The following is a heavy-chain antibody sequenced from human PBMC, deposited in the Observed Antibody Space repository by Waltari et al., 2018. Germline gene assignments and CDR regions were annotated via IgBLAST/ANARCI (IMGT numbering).Heavy chain of an antibody. CDR2: IYYSGST. CDR1: GGSISSHY. J-gene: IGHJ4*02. V-gene: IGHV4-59*11. CDR3: ARDSVGGPVDY. Sequence: QVQLQESGPGLVKPSETLSLTCTVSGGSISSHYWSWIRQPPGKGLEWIGYIYYSGSTNYNPSLSGRVTISVDTSKNQFSLKRSSVTAADTAVYYGARDSVGGPVDYWGQVTLVTVSS. D-gene: IGHD2-15*01.